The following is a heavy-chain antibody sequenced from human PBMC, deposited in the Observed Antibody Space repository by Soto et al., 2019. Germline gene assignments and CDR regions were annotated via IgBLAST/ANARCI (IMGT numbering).Heavy chain of an antibody. CDR2: IYPGDSDT. V-gene: IGHV5-51*01. J-gene: IGHJ4*02. CDR1: GYSFTTYW. Sequence: PGESLKISCKGSGYSFTTYWIGWVRQMPGKSLEWMGIIYPGDSDTRYSPSFQGQVTISTDRSISTAYLQWSNLKASDSAMYYCARHLRATPFDSWGQGTLVTVSS. D-gene: IGHD2-15*01. CDR3: ARHLRATPFDS.